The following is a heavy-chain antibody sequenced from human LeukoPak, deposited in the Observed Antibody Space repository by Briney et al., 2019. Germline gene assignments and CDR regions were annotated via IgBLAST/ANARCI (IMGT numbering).Heavy chain of an antibody. CDR2: ISSGSSYI. V-gene: IGHV3-21*01. Sequence: PGESLRLSCAASGFTFSSYSMNWVRQAPGKGPEWVSSISSGSSYIYYADSVKGRFTISRDNAKNSLYLQMNSLRAEDTAVYYCAKGGMMVYAVTYIDSWGQGTLVTVSS. CDR1: GFTFSSYS. D-gene: IGHD2-8*01. CDR3: AKGGMMVYAVTYIDS. J-gene: IGHJ4*02.